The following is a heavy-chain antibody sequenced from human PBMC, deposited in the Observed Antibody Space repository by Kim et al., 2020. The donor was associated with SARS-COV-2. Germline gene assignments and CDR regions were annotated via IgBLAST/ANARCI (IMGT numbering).Heavy chain of an antibody. CDR2: INAGNGNT. CDR1: GYTFTSYA. V-gene: IGHV1-3*01. D-gene: IGHD3-9*01. J-gene: IGHJ4*02. Sequence: ASVKVSCKASGYTFTSYAMHWVRQAPGQRLEWMGWINAGNGNTKYSQKFQGRVTITRDTSASTAYMELSSLRSEDTAVYYCARDRAYYDILTGYYKGPLYYWGQGTLVTVSS. CDR3: ARDRAYYDILTGYYKGPLYY.